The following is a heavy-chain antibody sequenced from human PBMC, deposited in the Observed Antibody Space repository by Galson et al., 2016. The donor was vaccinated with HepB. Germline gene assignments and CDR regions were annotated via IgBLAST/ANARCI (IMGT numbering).Heavy chain of an antibody. Sequence: SVKVSCKASGYTVTSHAIHWVRQAPGHRLEWMGWITVGNGNTKYSQKFQGRATFTGDTSANIGYMELSSLTSEDTAVYYCATGRIVAAGTSEYYAMDIWGQGTTVTVSS. CDR2: ITVGNGNT. CDR1: GYTVTSHA. V-gene: IGHV1-3*01. J-gene: IGHJ6*02. CDR3: ATGRIVAAGTSEYYAMDI. D-gene: IGHD6-19*01.